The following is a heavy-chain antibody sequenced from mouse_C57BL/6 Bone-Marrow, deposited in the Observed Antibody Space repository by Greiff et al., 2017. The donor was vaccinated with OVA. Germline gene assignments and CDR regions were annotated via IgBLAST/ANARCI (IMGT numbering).Heavy chain of an antibody. CDR1: GYSITSGYY. CDR2: ISYDGSN. CDR3: ARDRAYYSPFAY. J-gene: IGHJ3*01. D-gene: IGHD2-12*01. V-gene: IGHV3-6*01. Sequence: EVQLVESGPGLVKPSQSLSLTCSVTGYSITSGYYWNWIRQFPGNKLEWMGYISYDGSNNYNPSLKNRISITRDTSKNQFFLKLNSVTTEDTATYYCARDRAYYSPFAYWGQGTLVTVSA.